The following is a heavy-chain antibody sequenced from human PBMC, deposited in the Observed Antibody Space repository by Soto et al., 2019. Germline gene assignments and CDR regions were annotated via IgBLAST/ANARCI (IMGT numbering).Heavy chain of an antibody. V-gene: IGHV4-31*03. CDR2: IYYSGST. J-gene: IGHJ6*02. Sequence: SETLSLTCTVSGVSINNDVFYWTWIRQLPGKGLEWIGYIYYSGSTFYNPSLKSRATISIDTSKNQFSLSLSSVSAADTAVYYCARDASLNSGLDVWGRGTTVTVSS. D-gene: IGHD3-16*01. CDR1: GVSINNDVFY. CDR3: ARDASLNSGLDV.